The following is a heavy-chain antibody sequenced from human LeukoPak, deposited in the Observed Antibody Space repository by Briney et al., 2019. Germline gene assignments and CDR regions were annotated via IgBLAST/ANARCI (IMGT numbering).Heavy chain of an antibody. CDR2: IIPILGIA. CDR3: ARVRDIVATIEEGYFDY. CDR1: GGTFSSYA. V-gene: IGHV1-69*04. Sequence: ASVKVSCKASGGTFSSYAISWVRQAPGQGLEWMGRIIPILGIANYAQRFQGRVTITADKSTSTAYMELSSLRSEDTAVYYCARVRDIVATIEEGYFDYWGQGTLVTVSS. J-gene: IGHJ4*02. D-gene: IGHD5-12*01.